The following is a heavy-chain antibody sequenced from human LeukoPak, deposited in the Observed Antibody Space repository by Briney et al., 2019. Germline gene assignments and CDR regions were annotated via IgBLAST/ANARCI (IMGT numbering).Heavy chain of an antibody. D-gene: IGHD6-13*01. J-gene: IGHJ4*02. CDR3: ARLHSSSWFDY. V-gene: IGHV4-34*01. CDR1: GGSFSGYY. CDR2: INHSGST. Sequence: PSETLSLTCAVYGGSFSGYYWSWIRQPPGKGLEWIGEINHSGSTNYNPSLKSRVTISVDTSKNQFSLKLSSVTAADTAVYYCARLHSSSWFDYWGQGTLVTVSS.